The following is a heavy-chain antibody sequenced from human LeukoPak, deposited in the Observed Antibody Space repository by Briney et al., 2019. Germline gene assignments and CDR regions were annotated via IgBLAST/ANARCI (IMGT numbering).Heavy chain of an antibody. V-gene: IGHV1-18*01. J-gene: IGHJ4*02. Sequence: ASVKVSCKASGYTFTSYGISWVRQAPGQGLEWMGWISAYNGNTNYAQKLQGRVTMTEDTSTDTAYMELSSLRSEDTAVYYCATDALYYYDSSGYRYWGQGTLVTVSS. CDR2: ISAYNGNT. CDR3: ATDALYYYDSSGYRY. CDR1: GYTFTSYG. D-gene: IGHD3-22*01.